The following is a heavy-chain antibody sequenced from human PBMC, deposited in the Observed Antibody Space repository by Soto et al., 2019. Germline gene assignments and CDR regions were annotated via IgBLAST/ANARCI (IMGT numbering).Heavy chain of an antibody. CDR1: GYTFTTYD. CDR2: MSPHSGNT. D-gene: IGHD1-26*01. J-gene: IGHJ5*02. V-gene: IGHV1-8*01. Sequence: QVQLVQSGAEVKKPGASVKVSCKASGYTFTTYDINWVRQAPGQGPEWMGWMSPHSGNTGYAQKFQGRVTMTRDTSISTDYMELTSLTSDDTAVYYCSRVEWELRPWCPGTQVTVS. CDR3: SRVEWELRP.